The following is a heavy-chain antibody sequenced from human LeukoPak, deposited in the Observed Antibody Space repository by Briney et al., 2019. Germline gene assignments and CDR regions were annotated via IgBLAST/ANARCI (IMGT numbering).Heavy chain of an antibody. CDR3: ARARRDGGSCGYLRSDY. V-gene: IGHV1-18*01. J-gene: IGHJ4*02. CDR1: GYTFTSYG. D-gene: IGHD5-18*01. CDR2: ISAYNGNT. Sequence: ASVKVSCKASGYTFTSYGISWVRQAPGQGLEWMGWISAYNGNTNYAQKLQGRVTMTTDTSTSTTYMELRSLRSDDTAVYYCARARRDGGSCGYLRSDYWGQGTLVTVSS.